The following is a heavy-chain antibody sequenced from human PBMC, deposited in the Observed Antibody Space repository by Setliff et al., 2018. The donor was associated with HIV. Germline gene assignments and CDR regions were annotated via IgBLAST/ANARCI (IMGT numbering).Heavy chain of an antibody. D-gene: IGHD4-4*01. CDR1: GGSISSYY. Sequence: SETLSLTCTVSGGSISSYYWGWIRQPPGKGLEWMWYIYHSGTSNYNPSLKSRGSISVDTAKNQFSLKLSSVTAADTAVYVCARAITYDYTWFDVWGQGTLVTVSS. J-gene: IGHJ5*02. CDR2: IYHSGTS. V-gene: IGHV4-59*01. CDR3: ARAITYDYTWFDV.